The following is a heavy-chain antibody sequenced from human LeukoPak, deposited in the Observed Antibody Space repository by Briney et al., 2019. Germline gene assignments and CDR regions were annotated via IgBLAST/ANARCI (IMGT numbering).Heavy chain of an antibody. CDR1: GFTFSTYA. V-gene: IGHV3-23*01. D-gene: IGHD2-2*01. J-gene: IGHJ4*02. CDR2: ISDSGST. CDR3: AKIPNLRYCSSTSCLYYFDY. Sequence: PGGSLRLSCAAPGFTFSTYAMSWVRQAPGKGLEWVSAISDSGSTYYADSVKGRFTISRDNSKNTLYLQMNSLRAEDTAVYYRAKIPNLRYCSSTSCLYYFDYWGQGTLVTVSS.